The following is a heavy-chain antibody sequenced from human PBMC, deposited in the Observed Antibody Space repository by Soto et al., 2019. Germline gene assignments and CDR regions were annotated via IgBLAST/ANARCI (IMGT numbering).Heavy chain of an antibody. V-gene: IGHV3-21*01. CDR3: ARDGGVDCSGGSCYSVGPQH. D-gene: IGHD2-15*01. J-gene: IGHJ1*01. CDR2: ISSSSSYI. Sequence: GGSLRLSCAASGFTFSSYSMNWVRQAPGKGLEWVSSISSSSSYIYYADSVKGRFTISRDNAKNSLYLQMNSLRAEDTAVYYCARDGGVDCSGGSCYSVGPQHWGQGTLVTVSS. CDR1: GFTFSSYS.